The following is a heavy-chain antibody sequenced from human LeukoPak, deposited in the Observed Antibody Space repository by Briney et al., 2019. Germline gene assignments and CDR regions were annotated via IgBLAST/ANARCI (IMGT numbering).Heavy chain of an antibody. D-gene: IGHD4-17*01. CDR1: GYTLTELS. Sequence: ASVKVSCKVSGYTLTELSMHWVRQAPGKGLEGVGGFDPEDGETIYAQKFQGRVTMTEDTSTDTAYMELSSLRSEDTAVYYCATDRYGDYPIFDYWGQGTLVTVSS. V-gene: IGHV1-24*01. CDR2: FDPEDGET. J-gene: IGHJ4*02. CDR3: ATDRYGDYPIFDY.